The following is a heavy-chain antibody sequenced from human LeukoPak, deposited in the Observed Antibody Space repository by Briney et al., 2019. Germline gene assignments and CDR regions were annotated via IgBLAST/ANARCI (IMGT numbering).Heavy chain of an antibody. CDR2: ISGNGGRT. V-gene: IGHV3-23*01. CDR1: GFTFSILD. J-gene: IGHJ4*02. CDR3: AKDGSPRIAADNY. Sequence: GGSLRLSCAASGFTFSILDMSWVRQAPGKGLEWVSAISGNGGRTYYADSVKGRFTISRDNSKNTLYLQTNSLRAEDTAVYYCAKDGSPRIAADNYWGQGTLVTVSS. D-gene: IGHD6-25*01.